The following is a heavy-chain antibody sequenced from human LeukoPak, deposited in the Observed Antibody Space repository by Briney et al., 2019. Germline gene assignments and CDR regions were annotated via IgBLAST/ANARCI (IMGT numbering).Heavy chain of an antibody. CDR1: GFIFSSYA. Sequence: PGGSLRLSCAVSGFIFSSYAMNWVRQAPGKGLEWVSAISGSGGSTYYADSVKGRFTISRDNSKNTLYLQMNSLRAEDTAVYYCANWCGSCYFPSDYWGQGTLVTVSS. CDR3: ANWCGSCYFPSDY. J-gene: IGHJ4*02. D-gene: IGHD2-15*01. CDR2: ISGSGGST. V-gene: IGHV3-23*01.